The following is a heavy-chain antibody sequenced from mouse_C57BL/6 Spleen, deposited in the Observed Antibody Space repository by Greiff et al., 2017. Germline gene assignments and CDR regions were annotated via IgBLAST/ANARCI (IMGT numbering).Heavy chain of an antibody. J-gene: IGHJ3*01. D-gene: IGHD1-1*01. V-gene: IGHV14-1*01. Sequence: EVQLVESGAELVRPGASVQLSCTASGFNIKDYYMHWVKQRPEQGLEWIGRIDPEDGDTAYAPQFQGKATMTADTSSNTAYLQLSSLTSEDTAVYYCTTSVTTVRFAYWGQGTLVTVSA. CDR2: IDPEDGDT. CDR1: GFNIKDYY. CDR3: TTSVTTVRFAY.